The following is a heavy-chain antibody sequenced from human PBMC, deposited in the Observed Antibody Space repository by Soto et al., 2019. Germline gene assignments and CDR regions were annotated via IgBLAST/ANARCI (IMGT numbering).Heavy chain of an antibody. J-gene: IGHJ4*02. Sequence: QVQLVQSGAEVKKPGSSVKVSCKASGGTFSSYAISWVRQAPGQGLEWMGGIIPIFGTANYAQKFQGRVTITADECTSTAYMVLSSLRSEDTAVYYCARALSYDFWRGYYFDYWGQGTLVTVSS. D-gene: IGHD3-3*01. CDR2: IIPIFGTA. CDR3: ARALSYDFWRGYYFDY. CDR1: GGTFSSYA. V-gene: IGHV1-69*12.